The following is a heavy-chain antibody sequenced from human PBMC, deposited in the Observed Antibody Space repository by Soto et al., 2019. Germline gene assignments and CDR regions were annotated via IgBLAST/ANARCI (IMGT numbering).Heavy chain of an antibody. D-gene: IGHD2-2*01. J-gene: IGHJ6*02. V-gene: IGHV1-69*06. CDR2: IIPIFGTA. CDR1: GGTFSSYA. CDR3: ARVFRFCSSTSCYPGMDV. Sequence: ASVKVSCKASGGTFSSYAISWVRQAPGQGLEWMGGIIPIFGTANYAQKFQGRVTITADKSTSTAYMELSSLRSEDTAVYYCARVFRFCSSTSCYPGMDVWGQGTTVTSP.